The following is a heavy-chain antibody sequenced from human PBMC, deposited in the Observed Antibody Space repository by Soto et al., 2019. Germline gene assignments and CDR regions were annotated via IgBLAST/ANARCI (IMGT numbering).Heavy chain of an antibody. J-gene: IGHJ5*02. Sequence: ASVKVSCKASGGTFSSYTISWVRQAPGQGLEWMGRIIPILGIANYAQKFQGRVTITADKSTSTAYMELSSLRSEDTAVYYCARAARGLRIPFTGNWFDPWGQGTLVTVSS. CDR2: IIPILGIA. CDR3: ARAARGLRIPFTGNWFDP. D-gene: IGHD5-18*01. V-gene: IGHV1-69*02. CDR1: GGTFSSYT.